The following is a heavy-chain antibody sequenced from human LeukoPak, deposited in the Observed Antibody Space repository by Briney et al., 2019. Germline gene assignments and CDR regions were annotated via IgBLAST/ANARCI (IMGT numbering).Heavy chain of an antibody. CDR3: ARHRRIRYFDWSPRDYYMDV. CDR2: INHSGST. D-gene: IGHD3-9*01. Sequence: SETLSLTCTVSGGSISSYYWSWIRQPPGKGLEWIGEINHSGSTNYNPSLKSRVTISVDTSKNQFSLKLSSVTAADTAVYYCARHRRIRYFDWSPRDYYMDVWGKGTTVTISS. J-gene: IGHJ6*03. V-gene: IGHV4-34*01. CDR1: GGSISSYY.